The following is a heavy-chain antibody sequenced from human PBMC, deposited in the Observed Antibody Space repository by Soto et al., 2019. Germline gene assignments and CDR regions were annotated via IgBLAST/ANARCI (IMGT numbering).Heavy chain of an antibody. J-gene: IGHJ3*02. CDR2: ISSSSSYI. D-gene: IGHD2-2*01. V-gene: IGHV3-21*01. CDR3: ARASEAYCSSTSCPPEGAFDI. CDR1: GFTFSSYS. Sequence: GGSLRLSCAASGFTFSSYSMNWVLQAPGKGLEWVSSISSSSSYIYYADSVKGRFTISRDNAKNSLYLQMNSLRAEDTAVYYCARASEAYCSSTSCPPEGAFDIWGQGTMVT.